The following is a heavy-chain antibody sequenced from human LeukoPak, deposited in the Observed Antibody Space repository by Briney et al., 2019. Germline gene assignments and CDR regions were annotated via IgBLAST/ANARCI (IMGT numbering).Heavy chain of an antibody. CDR1: GLAFDTFW. V-gene: IGHV3-74*03. CDR3: ARGSSGWYGIDY. Sequence: GGSLRLSCVTYGLAFDTFWMHWVRQAPGKGLMWVARININGTFSTYADSVQGRFTVFRDNAKKTLYLQMNSLRAEDTAVYYCARGSSGWYGIDYWGQGALVNVSS. J-gene: IGHJ4*02. CDR2: ININGTFS. D-gene: IGHD6-19*01.